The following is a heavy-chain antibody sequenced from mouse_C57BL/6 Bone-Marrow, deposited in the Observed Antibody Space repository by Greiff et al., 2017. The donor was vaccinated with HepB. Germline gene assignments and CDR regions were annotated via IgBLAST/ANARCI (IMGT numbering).Heavy chain of an antibody. CDR3: ARDYGGYYAMDY. V-gene: IGHV1-82*01. CDR2: IYPGDGAT. CDR1: GYAFSSSW. D-gene: IGHD1-1*01. Sequence: VQLQQSGPELVKPGASVKISCKASGYAFSSSWMNWVKQRHGKGLEWIGRIYPGDGATNYNGKFKGKATLTADKSSSTAYMQLSSLTAEDSAVYCCARDYGGYYAMDYWGQGTSVTVSS. J-gene: IGHJ4*01.